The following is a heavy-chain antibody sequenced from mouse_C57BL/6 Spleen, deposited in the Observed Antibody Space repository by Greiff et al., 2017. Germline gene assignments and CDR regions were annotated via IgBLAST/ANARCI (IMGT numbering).Heavy chain of an antibody. CDR2: IRLKSDNYAT. V-gene: IGHV6-3*01. J-gene: IGHJ2*01. Sequence: EVKLEESGGGLLQPGGSMKLSCVASGFTFSNSWLNWVRQSPEKGLEWVAQIRLKSDNYATHYAEAVKGSYNISRDDSKSSVYLQMNNLRAEDTGIYYCTRRHFDYWGKGTTLTVSS. CDR1: GFTFSNSW. CDR3: TRRHFDY.